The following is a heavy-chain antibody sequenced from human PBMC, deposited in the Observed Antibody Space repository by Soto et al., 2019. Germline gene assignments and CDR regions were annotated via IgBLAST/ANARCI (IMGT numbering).Heavy chain of an antibody. CDR1: GYTFNIYG. V-gene: IGHV1-18*01. CDR2: ISAFNGKT. D-gene: IGHD3-22*01. J-gene: IGHJ4*01. Sequence: QIQLVQSGAEVKKPGASVKVSCKASGYTFNIYGINWVRQAPGQGLERMGWISAFNGKTNYAQNVQGRVTMTTDTSTSTAYVELRSLRSYDTSVYYCARVRVPKSSGFFPFDYWGHGTLVTVSS. CDR3: ARVRVPKSSGFFPFDY.